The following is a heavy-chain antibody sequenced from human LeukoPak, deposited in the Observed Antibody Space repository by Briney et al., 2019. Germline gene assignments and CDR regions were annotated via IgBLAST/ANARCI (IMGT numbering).Heavy chain of an antibody. D-gene: IGHD6-6*01. CDR3: ARVQYSSSSIVYYYYMDV. J-gene: IGHJ6*03. V-gene: IGHV4-39*07. Sequence: SETLSLTCTVSGGSISSSSYYWGWIRQPPGKGLEWIGSIYYSGSTYYNPSLKSRVTISVDTSKNQFSLKLSSVTAADTAVYYCARVQYSSSSIVYYYYMDVWGKGTTVTVSS. CDR1: GGSISSSSYY. CDR2: IYYSGST.